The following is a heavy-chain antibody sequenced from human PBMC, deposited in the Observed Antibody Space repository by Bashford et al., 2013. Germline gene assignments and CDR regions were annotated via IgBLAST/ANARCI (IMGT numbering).Heavy chain of an antibody. J-gene: IGHJ3*02. V-gene: IGHV1-2*02. CDR3: ARDYDDRGAFDI. Sequence: ASVKVSCKASGYTFTDYYMHWVRQAPGLGLEWMGWIDPNSGATNYAQKFQGRVTMTRDTSISTAYMELSRLRSDDTAVYYCARDYDDRGAFDIWGQGTMVTVSS. D-gene: IGHD3-16*01. CDR2: IDPNSGAT. CDR1: GYTFTDYY.